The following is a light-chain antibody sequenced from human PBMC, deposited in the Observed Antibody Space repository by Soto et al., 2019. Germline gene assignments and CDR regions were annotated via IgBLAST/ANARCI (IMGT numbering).Light chain of an antibody. CDR1: KLGDKY. CDR2: QDS. J-gene: IGLJ2*01. CDR3: QAWDSSTVV. Sequence: SSELTQPPSVSVSPGQTASITCSGDKLGDKYACWYQQKPGQSPVLVIYQDSKRPSGIPERFSGSNSGNTATLTIRGTQAMDEADYYCQAWDSSTVVFGGGPQLTVL. V-gene: IGLV3-1*01.